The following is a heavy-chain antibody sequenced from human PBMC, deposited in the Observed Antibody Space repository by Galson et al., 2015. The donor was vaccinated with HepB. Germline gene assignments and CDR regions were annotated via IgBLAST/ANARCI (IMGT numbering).Heavy chain of an antibody. J-gene: IGHJ1*01. CDR2: INEGGSEK. CDR3: GRELVVGPAEYFQN. Sequence: SLRLSCAASGFTFTRNWMSWLRQVPGKGLEWVANINEGGSEKYYADSAKGRFTISRDNAKSSLFLQMNSLRAEDTAVYYCGRELVVGPAEYFQNWGQGILVIVSS. CDR1: GFTFTRNW. V-gene: IGHV3-7*03. D-gene: IGHD1-26*01.